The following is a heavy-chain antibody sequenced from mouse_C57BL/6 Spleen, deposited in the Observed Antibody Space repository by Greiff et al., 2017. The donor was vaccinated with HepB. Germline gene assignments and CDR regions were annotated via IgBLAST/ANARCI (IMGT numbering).Heavy chain of an antibody. J-gene: IGHJ2*01. D-gene: IGHD2-1*01. CDR1: GYTFTSYW. Sequence: QVQLQQPGAELVRPGSSVKLSCKASGYTFTSYWMHWVKQRPIQGLEWIGNIDPSDSETHYNQKFKDKATLTVDKSSSTAYMQLSSLTSEDSADYYCARGRIYYGNSERGFDYWGQGTTLTVSS. V-gene: IGHV1-52*01. CDR2: IDPSDSET. CDR3: ARGRIYYGNSERGFDY.